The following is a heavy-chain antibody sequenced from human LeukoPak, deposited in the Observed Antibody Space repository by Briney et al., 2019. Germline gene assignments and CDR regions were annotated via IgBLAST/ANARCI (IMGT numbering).Heavy chain of an antibody. V-gene: IGHV3-21*01. J-gene: IGHJ4*02. D-gene: IGHD3-10*01. Sequence: GGSLRLSCAASGFTFSSYSMNWVRQAPGKGLEWVSSISSSSSYIYYADSVKGRFTISRDNAKNSLYLQMNSLRAEDTAVYYCARGDQWGSWSIDYWGQGTLVTVSS. CDR1: GFTFSSYS. CDR3: ARGDQWGSWSIDY. CDR2: ISSSSSYI.